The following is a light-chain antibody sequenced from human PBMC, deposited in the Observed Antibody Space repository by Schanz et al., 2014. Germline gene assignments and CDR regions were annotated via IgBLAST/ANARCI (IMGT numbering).Light chain of an antibody. V-gene: IGKV1-8*01. CDR2: AAS. J-gene: IGKJ4*01. CDR3: QQLNSYPLT. CDR1: QDISNY. Sequence: IQMTQSPSSLSASTGDRVTLTCRARQDISNYLNWYQQKPGKAPKLLIYAASTLQSGVPSRFSGSGSGTDFTLTISSLQPEDFATYYCQQLNSYPLTFGGGTKVEIK.